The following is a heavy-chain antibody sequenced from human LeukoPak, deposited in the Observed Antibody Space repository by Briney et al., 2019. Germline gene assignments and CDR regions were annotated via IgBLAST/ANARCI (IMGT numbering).Heavy chain of an antibody. CDR3: TRSDGYGLVGI. V-gene: IGHV4-61*02. CDR1: GGSISSGSYY. D-gene: IGHD3-10*01. CDR2: IYTSGST. J-gene: IGHJ3*01. Sequence: SETLSLTCTVSGGSISSGSYYWSWIRQPAGKGLEWIGRIYTSGSTNYNPSLKSRVAISVDTSKNHFSLTLSSVTAADTAVYYCTRSDGYGLVGIWGQGTMVTVSS.